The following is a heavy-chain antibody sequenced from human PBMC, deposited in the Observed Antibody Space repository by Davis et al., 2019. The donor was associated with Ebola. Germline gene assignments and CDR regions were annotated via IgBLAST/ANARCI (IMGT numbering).Heavy chain of an antibody. CDR1: GYSISSGYY. V-gene: IGHV4-38-2*02. D-gene: IGHD3-16*01. CDR2: MYDSGTT. Sequence: PSETLSLTCTVSGYSISSGYYWAWIRQPPGKGLECLGYMYDSGTTTYNPSLKTRVTMSVDPTENRVSLKLTSVTAADTAVYYCARLNVVGGWSNWFDPWGQGILVIVSS. CDR3: ARLNVVGGWSNWFDP. J-gene: IGHJ5*02.